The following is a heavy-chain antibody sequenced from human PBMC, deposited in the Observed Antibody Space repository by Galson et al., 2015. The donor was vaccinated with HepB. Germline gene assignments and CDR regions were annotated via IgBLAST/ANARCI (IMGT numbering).Heavy chain of an antibody. V-gene: IGHV6-1*01. CDR2: TYYRSKWYN. J-gene: IGHJ4*02. Sequence: CAISGDSVSNNNVAWDWIRQSPSRGLEWLGRTYYRSKWYNNYAVSVKSRITINPDTSKNQFSPQLNSVTPEDTAVYYCARTGGGYFDYWGQGTLVTVSS. CDR1: GDSVSNNNVA. D-gene: IGHD3-16*01. CDR3: ARTGGGYFDY.